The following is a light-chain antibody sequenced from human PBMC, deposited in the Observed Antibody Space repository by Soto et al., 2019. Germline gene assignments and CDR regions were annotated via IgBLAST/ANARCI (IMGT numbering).Light chain of an antibody. CDR1: SSNIGNNY. CDR3: GTWDSSLSVVV. V-gene: IGLV1-51*02. J-gene: IGLJ7*01. Sequence: QSVLTQPPSVSAAPGQTVTISCSGSSSNIGNNYVSWYQQLPGTAPKLLIYENNKRPSGIPDRISGSKFGTSATLGITGLQTGDEADYYCGTWDSSLSVVVFGGGTQLTVL. CDR2: ENN.